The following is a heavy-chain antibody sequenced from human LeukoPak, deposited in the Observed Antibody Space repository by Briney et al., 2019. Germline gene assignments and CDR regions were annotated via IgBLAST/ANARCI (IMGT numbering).Heavy chain of an antibody. CDR3: ARDATTAVGWVYMDV. CDR1: GYTFSSYE. J-gene: IGHJ6*03. V-gene: IGHV3-48*03. Sequence: PGGSLRLSCAASGYTFSSYEMNWVRQARGKGLEWLSHISSSGSTKYYANSVKGRFTISRDNAKNSVYLQMTSLTAEDTGLYYCARDATTAVGWVYMDVWGKGTTVTISS. D-gene: IGHD6-13*01. CDR2: ISSSGSTK.